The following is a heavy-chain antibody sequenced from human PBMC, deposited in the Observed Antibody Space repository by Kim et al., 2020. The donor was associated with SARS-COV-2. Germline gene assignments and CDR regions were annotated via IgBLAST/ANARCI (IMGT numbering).Heavy chain of an antibody. Sequence: GGSLRLSCAASGFTFSSYSMNWVRQAPGKGLEWVSSISSSSSYIYYADSVKGRFTISRDNAKNSLYLQMNSLRAEDTAVYYCARDPPGGTEENYWGQGTLVTVSS. CDR1: GFTFSSYS. CDR2: ISSSSSYI. V-gene: IGHV3-21*01. CDR3: ARDPPGGTEENY. J-gene: IGHJ4*02. D-gene: IGHD1-26*01.